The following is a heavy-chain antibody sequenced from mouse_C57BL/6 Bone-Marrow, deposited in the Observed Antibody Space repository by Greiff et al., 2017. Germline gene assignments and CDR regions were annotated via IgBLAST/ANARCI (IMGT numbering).Heavy chain of an antibody. Sequence: VKLMESGPGLVAPSQSLSITCTVSGFSLTSYGVHWVRQPPGKGLEWLVVIWSDGSTTYNSALNSRLSISKDNSKSQGFLKMNRIQTYDTAMYYCARHETDYYAMGYWGQGTSVTVPS. CDR2: IWSDGST. J-gene: IGHJ4*01. CDR3: ARHETDYYAMGY. D-gene: IGHD4-1*01. CDR1: GFSLTSYG. V-gene: IGHV2-6-1*01.